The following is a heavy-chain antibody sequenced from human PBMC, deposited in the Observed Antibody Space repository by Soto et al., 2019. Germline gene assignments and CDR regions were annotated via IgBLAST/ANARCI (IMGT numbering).Heavy chain of an antibody. Sequence: SVKVYCKTSGYTFTRSAVQWVRQDPGQGLEWMGGIIPIFGTANYAQKFQGRVTITADISIATAYMELSSLRSDDTAIYYCARMETFGSLNWFDPWGQGTLVTVSS. CDR2: IIPIFGTA. V-gene: IGHV1-69*06. CDR1: GYTFTRSA. D-gene: IGHD3-16*01. CDR3: ARMETFGSLNWFDP. J-gene: IGHJ5*02.